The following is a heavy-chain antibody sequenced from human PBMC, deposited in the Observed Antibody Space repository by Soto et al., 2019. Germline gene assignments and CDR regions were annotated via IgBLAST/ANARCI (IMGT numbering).Heavy chain of an antibody. D-gene: IGHD2-21*02. CDR2: TSYDGNNK. CDR1: GFSFSSYV. CDR3: AGVYYGGDSVNNF. J-gene: IGHJ4*02. Sequence: GGSLRLSCAGSGFSFSSYVLSWVRQAPGRGLEWVAATSYDGNNKYYADSVKGRFIISRDNSKNTLDLEMETPRPEDTAVYYCAGVYYGGDSVNNFWGQGTPVTVSS. V-gene: IGHV3-30-3*01.